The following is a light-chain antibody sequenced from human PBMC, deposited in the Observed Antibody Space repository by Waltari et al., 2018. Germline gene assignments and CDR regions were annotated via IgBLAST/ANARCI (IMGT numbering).Light chain of an antibody. CDR3: AAWDDSPNAVV. Sequence: QSVLTQPPSASGTPGQRVTIPCSGSSSNIGSHSVNWYQQLPGTAPKLLIFSNNQRPSGVPDRFSGSKSGTSASLAISGLQAEDEADYSCAAWDDSPNAVVFGGGTKLTVL. V-gene: IGLV1-44*01. CDR1: SSNIGSHS. CDR2: SNN. J-gene: IGLJ2*01.